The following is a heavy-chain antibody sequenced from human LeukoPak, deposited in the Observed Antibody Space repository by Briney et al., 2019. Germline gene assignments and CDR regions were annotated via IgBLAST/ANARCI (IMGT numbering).Heavy chain of an antibody. J-gene: IGHJ4*02. Sequence: PGGSLRLSCAASGFTFSDHYMSWIRQAPGKGLEWLSYISSSGTTIYYTDSVKGRFTISRDNAKSSLYLQMNSLRAEDTAVYYCGRGIRQYAKSYFDYWGQGTLVTVSS. D-gene: IGHD4-11*01. CDR2: ISSSGTTI. V-gene: IGHV3-11*01. CDR1: GFTFSDHY. CDR3: GRGIRQYAKSYFDY.